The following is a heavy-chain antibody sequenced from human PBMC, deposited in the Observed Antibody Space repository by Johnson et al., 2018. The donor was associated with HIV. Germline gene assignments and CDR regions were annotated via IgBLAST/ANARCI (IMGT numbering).Heavy chain of an antibody. V-gene: IGHV3-7*05. CDR1: GVSFSSYW. J-gene: IGHJ3*02. Sequence: VQLVESGGGVVQPGGSLRLSCAGSGVSFSSYWMSWVRQAPGKGLEWVANIKEDGSEKNYVDSVKGRFTISRDNAKNSVYLQMNSLRAEDTALYYCVKDSDTYYFGSGDGFDIWGQGTMVTVSA. CDR2: IKEDGSEK. D-gene: IGHD3-10*01. CDR3: VKDSDTYYFGSGDGFDI.